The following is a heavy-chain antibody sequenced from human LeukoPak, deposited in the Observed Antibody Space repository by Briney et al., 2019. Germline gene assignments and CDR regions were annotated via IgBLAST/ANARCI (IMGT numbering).Heavy chain of an antibody. CDR3: ASEDRGAETPMDY. CDR2: IYYSGST. D-gene: IGHD1-26*01. J-gene: IGHJ4*02. Sequence: SETLSLTCTVSGGSISSYYWSWIRQPPGKGLEWIGYIYYSGSTNYNPSLKSRVTISVDTSKNQFSLKLSSVTAADTAVYYCASEDRGAETPMDYWGQGTLVTVSS. V-gene: IGHV4-59*12. CDR1: GGSISSYY.